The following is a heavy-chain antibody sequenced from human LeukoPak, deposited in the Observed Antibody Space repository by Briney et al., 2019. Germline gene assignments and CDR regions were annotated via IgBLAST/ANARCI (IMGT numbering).Heavy chain of an antibody. CDR3: ARGRPHGNDY. J-gene: IGHJ4*02. CDR1: GFTFSSYW. V-gene: IGHV3-74*01. D-gene: IGHD4-23*01. Sequence: GGSLRLSCAASGFTFSSYWMNWVRQAPGKGLVWVSRIASDGSSTTYADSVKGRFSISRDNAKSTLYLQMNSLRVEDTAVYYCARGRPHGNDYWGQGTLVTVSS. CDR2: IASDGSST.